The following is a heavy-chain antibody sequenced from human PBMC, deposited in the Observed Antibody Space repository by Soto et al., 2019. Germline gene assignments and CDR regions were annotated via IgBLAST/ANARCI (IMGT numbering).Heavy chain of an antibody. V-gene: IGHV1-69*01. J-gene: IGHJ4*02. Sequence: QVHLLQSGSEVKKPGSSVNVSCRASGDTFSNSAFSWVRQAPGQGLEWMGGIIPIFGTTSYAQKLQGRVILTADESTTTVYMELMSLRSEDTALYFCALGLRGYHIDSWGQGTQVTVSS. D-gene: IGHD2-15*01. CDR3: ALGLRGYHIDS. CDR1: GDTFSNSA. CDR2: IIPIFGTT.